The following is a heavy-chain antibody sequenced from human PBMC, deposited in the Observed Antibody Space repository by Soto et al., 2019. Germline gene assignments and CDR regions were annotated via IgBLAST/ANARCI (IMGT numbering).Heavy chain of an antibody. CDR2: ISYDGSNK. Sequence: GGSLRLSCAASGFTFSSYGMHWVRQAPGKGLEWVAVISYDGSNKYYADSVKGRFTISRDNSKNTLYLQMNSLRAEDTAVYYCAKDYGRSAYYYDSSGYRPAYYFDYWGQGTLVTVSS. V-gene: IGHV3-30*18. CDR1: GFTFSSYG. J-gene: IGHJ4*02. D-gene: IGHD3-22*01. CDR3: AKDYGRSAYYYDSSGYRPAYYFDY.